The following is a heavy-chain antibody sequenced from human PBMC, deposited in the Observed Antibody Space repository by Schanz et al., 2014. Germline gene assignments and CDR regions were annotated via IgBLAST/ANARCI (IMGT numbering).Heavy chain of an antibody. J-gene: IGHJ6*02. CDR1: GFTFSTCA. V-gene: IGHV3-21*01. CDR2: ISPSSSYI. Sequence: VQLVESGGGVVQPGRSLRLSCAASGFTFSTCAMHWVRQAPGKGLEYISSISPSSSYIYYADSVKGRFTIARDNSKNTLFLQVNSLRAEDTAVYYCAKDHFGHYDSSGCSDCYYYGMDVWGQGTTVTVSS. D-gene: IGHD3-22*01. CDR3: AKDHFGHYDSSGCSDCYYYGMDV.